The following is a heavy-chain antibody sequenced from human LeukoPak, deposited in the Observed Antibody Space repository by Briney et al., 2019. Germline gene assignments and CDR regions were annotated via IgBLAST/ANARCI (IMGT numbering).Heavy chain of an antibody. Sequence: GGSLRLSCAASGFTFSSYSMNWVRQAPGKGLEWVSSISSSSSYIYYADSVKGRFTIFRDNAKNSLYLQMNSLRAEDTAVYYCAGGGSYLGYYFDYWGQGTLVTVSS. CDR2: ISSSSSYI. CDR1: GFTFSSYS. J-gene: IGHJ4*02. D-gene: IGHD1-26*01. CDR3: AGGGSYLGYYFDY. V-gene: IGHV3-21*01.